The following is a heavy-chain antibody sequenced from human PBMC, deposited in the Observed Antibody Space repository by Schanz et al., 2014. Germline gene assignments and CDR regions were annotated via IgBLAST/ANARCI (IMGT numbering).Heavy chain of an antibody. CDR3: ARDSDRHVIVGHYGLDV. J-gene: IGHJ6*02. V-gene: IGHV3-7*01. CDR1: GFTFSTYW. D-gene: IGHD2-21*01. Sequence: EMQLVESGGGLVQPGGSLRLSCAASGFTFSTYWMSWVRQAPGKGLEWVANIKQDESERSYVDSVKGRFTISRDNAKNSLYLQMNSLRIEDTAVYHCARDSDRHVIVGHYGLDVWGQGTTVIVS. CDR2: IKQDESER.